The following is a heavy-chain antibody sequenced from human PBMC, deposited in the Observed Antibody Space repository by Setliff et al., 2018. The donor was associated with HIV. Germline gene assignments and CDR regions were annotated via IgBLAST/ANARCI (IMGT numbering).Heavy chain of an antibody. D-gene: IGHD6-13*01. Sequence: SLKISCAASGFRFDDYAMHWVRQAPGKGLEWVSGISWSSGNVGSADSVKGRFTISRGNAKNSLYLQMNSLRVEDMAVYYCVKGGVYSSRWFGDYFDFWGQGTLVTVSS. V-gene: IGHV3-9*03. J-gene: IGHJ4*02. CDR3: VKGGVYSSRWFGDYFDF. CDR2: ISWSSGNV. CDR1: GFRFDDYA.